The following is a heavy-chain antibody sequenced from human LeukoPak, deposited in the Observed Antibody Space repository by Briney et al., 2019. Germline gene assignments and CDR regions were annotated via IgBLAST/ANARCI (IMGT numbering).Heavy chain of an antibody. J-gene: IGHJ4*02. D-gene: IGHD6-19*01. CDR3: AKDRGSSGWLY. Sequence: GGSLRLSCAASGFTFSSYAMSWVRQAPGKGLERVSAISSSGVGTYYADSVKGRFTISRDNSKNTLYLQMNSLRAEDTAVYYCAKDRGSSGWLYWGQGTLVTVSS. CDR1: GFTFSSYA. V-gene: IGHV3-23*01. CDR2: ISSSGVGT.